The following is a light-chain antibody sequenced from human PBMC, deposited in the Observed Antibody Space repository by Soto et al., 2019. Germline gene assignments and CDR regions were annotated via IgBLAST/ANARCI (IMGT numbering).Light chain of an antibody. CDR2: DPS. J-gene: IGKJ1*01. CDR1: PSVSSNY. CDR3: QQRLNWPPG. V-gene: IGKV3-11*01. Sequence: EIVLTQSACTLSSSPGERATLSCRASPSVSSNYFAWYQQTPGQAPRPLIYDPSNGASGVPARFSGSGSGTDFTLTISDLEPADFGLYYCQQRLNWPPGFGQGTKV.